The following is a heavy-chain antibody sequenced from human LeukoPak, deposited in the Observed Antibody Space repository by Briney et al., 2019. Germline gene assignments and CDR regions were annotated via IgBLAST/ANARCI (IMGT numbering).Heavy chain of an antibody. Sequence: SETLSLTCTVSGGPISSYYWSWIRQPAGKGLEWIGRIYTSGSTNYNPSLKSRVTMSVDTSKNQFSLKLSSVTAADTAVYYCARDLRVLRYFDWLYYYYYGMDVWGQGTTVTVSS. J-gene: IGHJ6*02. CDR1: GGPISSYY. D-gene: IGHD3-9*01. CDR2: IYTSGST. V-gene: IGHV4-4*07. CDR3: ARDLRVLRYFDWLYYYYYGMDV.